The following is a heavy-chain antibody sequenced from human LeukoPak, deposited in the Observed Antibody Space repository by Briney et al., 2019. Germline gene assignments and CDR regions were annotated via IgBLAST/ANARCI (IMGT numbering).Heavy chain of an antibody. V-gene: IGHV4-4*07. J-gene: IGHJ5*02. CDR2: IYTLGST. D-gene: IGHD2-2*01. CDR3: VRIIVVVPAAVEWFDP. Sequence: PSETLSLTCTVSGRSITSYYWSWIRQPAGKGLEWVGRIYTLGSTNYTPSHTRRVTMSVDTSKNQFSLKLSSVAHADTAVYYCVRIIVVVPAAVEWFDPWGQGTLVTVSS. CDR1: GRSITSYY.